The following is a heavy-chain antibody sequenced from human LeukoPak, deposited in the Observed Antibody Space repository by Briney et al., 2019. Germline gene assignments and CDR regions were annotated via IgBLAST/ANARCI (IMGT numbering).Heavy chain of an antibody. CDR2: ISWNSGSI. Sequence: GGSLRLSCAASGFTFDDYAMHWVRQAPGKGLEWVSGISWNSGSIGYADSVKGRFTISRDNAKNSLYLQMNSLRAEDTALYYCAKDGGYSYGDDAFDVWGQGTMVTVSS. CDR1: GFTFDDYA. V-gene: IGHV3-9*01. D-gene: IGHD5-18*01. CDR3: AKDGGYSYGDDAFDV. J-gene: IGHJ3*01.